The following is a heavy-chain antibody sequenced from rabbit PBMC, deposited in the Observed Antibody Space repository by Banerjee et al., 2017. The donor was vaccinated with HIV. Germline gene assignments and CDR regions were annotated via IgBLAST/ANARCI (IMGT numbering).Heavy chain of an antibody. J-gene: IGHJ3*01. Sequence: QEQLEEYGGDLVQPEGSLTLTCKASGFTLSSSDWMCWVRQAPGKGLEWIGCINSSSRNVVYASWATGRFTISKTSSTTVTLQMTSLTVADTATYFCAREESDGGGHLKLWGQGTLVTVS. D-gene: IGHD2-1*01. CDR1: GFTLSSSDW. CDR2: INSSSRNV. CDR3: AREESDGGGHLKL. V-gene: IGHV1S45*01.